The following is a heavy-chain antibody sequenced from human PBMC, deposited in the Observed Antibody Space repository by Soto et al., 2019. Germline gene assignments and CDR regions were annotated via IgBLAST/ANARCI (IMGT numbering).Heavy chain of an antibody. J-gene: IGHJ4*01. CDR2: ISYDGNNK. V-gene: IGHV3-30*04. CDR3: VEAEQWLADPLDY. CDR1: GFTFTSYV. D-gene: IGHD6-19*01. Sequence: GGSLRLSCAASGFTFTSYVMHWVRQAPGKGLEWVAVISYDGNNKHYADSVKGRFIISRDNSKNTLYLQMNSLRAEDTAVYYCVEAEQWLADPLDYWGHGTPVTVSS.